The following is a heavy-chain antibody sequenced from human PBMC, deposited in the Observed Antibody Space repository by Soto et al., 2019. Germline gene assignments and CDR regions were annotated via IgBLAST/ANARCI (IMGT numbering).Heavy chain of an antibody. Sequence: QVQLQQWGAGLLKPSETLSLTCAVYGGSFGGYYWSWIRQPPGKGLEWIGEINHSGSTNYNPSLNSRVTISVDTSKNQFSLKLSSVTAADTAVYYCARGQRYNWYYGTKPTGSPIDYWGQGTLVTVSS. CDR1: GGSFGGYY. D-gene: IGHD1-7*01. J-gene: IGHJ4*02. V-gene: IGHV4-34*01. CDR2: INHSGST. CDR3: ARGQRYNWYYGTKPTGSPIDY.